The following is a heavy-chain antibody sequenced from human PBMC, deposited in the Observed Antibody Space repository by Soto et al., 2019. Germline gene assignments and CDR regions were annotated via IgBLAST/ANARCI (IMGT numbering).Heavy chain of an antibody. D-gene: IGHD4-17*01. J-gene: IGHJ3*02. V-gene: IGHV4-38-2*01. CDR1: GYSISSGYY. CDR3: ARKAPLTTVTTETAQAFDI. CDR2: IYHSGST. Sequence: NPSETLSLTCAVSGYSISSGYYWGWIRQPPGKGLEWIGSIYHSGSTYYNPSLKSRVTISVDTSKNQFSLKLSSVTAAETAVYYCARKAPLTTVTTETAQAFDIRGQGKMVTVSS.